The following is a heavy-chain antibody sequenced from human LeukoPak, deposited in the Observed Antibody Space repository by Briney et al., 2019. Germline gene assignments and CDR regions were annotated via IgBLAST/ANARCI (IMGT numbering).Heavy chain of an antibody. CDR3: ARASAPSDAFDI. D-gene: IGHD3-3*01. J-gene: IGHJ3*02. Sequence: VRQAPGXGLEWVSVIYSGGSTYYADSVKGRFTISRDNSKNTLYLQMNSLRAEDTAVYYCARASAPSDAFDIWGQGTMVTVSS. V-gene: IGHV3-53*01. CDR2: IYSGGST.